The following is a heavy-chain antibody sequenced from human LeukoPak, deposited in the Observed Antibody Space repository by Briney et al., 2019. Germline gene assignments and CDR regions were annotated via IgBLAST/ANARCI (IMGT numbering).Heavy chain of an antibody. V-gene: IGHV4-59*01. CDR3: ATVSAFFYDSGSYYTFDY. CDR1: GASISTYY. Sequence: SETLSLTCTVSGASISTYYWSWIRQSPGKGLEWIGYLYSRGSPNYNPSLKRRVTISVDTSKNHFSLTLSSVTAADTAVYYCATVSAFFYDSGSYYTFDYWGQGTLVTVSS. D-gene: IGHD3-10*01. CDR2: LYSRGSP. J-gene: IGHJ4*02.